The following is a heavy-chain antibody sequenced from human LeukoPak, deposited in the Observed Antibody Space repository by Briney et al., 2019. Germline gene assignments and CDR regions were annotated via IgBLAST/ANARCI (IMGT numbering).Heavy chain of an antibody. Sequence: PSETLSRTCAVFGGSFSSYYWSWIRQPPGKGLEWIGEINHSGSTSYNPSLKSRVTTSLDTSKNQFSLKLSSVTAADTAVYYGARDCSTTSRHVPMDVWGKGTTVTVSS. CDR3: ARDCSTTSRHVPMDV. D-gene: IGHD2-2*01. CDR1: GGSFSSYY. V-gene: IGHV4-34*01. CDR2: INHSGST. J-gene: IGHJ6*03.